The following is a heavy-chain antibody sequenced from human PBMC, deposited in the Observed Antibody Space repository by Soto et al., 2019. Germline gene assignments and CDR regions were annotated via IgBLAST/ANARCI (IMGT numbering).Heavy chain of an antibody. CDR3: ARRFAGGAFDI. V-gene: IGHV5-51*01. CDR2: IYPGDSDT. Sequence: PGESLKISCNGSGYSFTIYCIGLVVQMPGKGLEWMGIIYPGDSDTRYSPSFQGQVTISADKSISTAYLQWSSLKASDTAMYYCARRFAGGAFDIWGQGTMVTVSS. J-gene: IGHJ3*02. CDR1: GYSFTIYC. D-gene: IGHD3-3*01.